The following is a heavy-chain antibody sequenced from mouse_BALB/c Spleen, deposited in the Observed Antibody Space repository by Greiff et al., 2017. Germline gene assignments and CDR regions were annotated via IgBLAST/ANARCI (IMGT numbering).Heavy chain of an antibody. CDR1: GYAFTNYL. CDR2: INPGSGGT. D-gene: IGHD1-1*02. Sequence: VQLKQSGAELVRPGTSVKVSCKASGYAFTNYLIEWVKQRPGQGLEWIGVINPGSGGTNYNEKFKGKATLTADKSSSTAYMQLSSLTSDDSAVYFCARRGSYGFAYWGQGTLVTVSA. J-gene: IGHJ3*01. CDR3: ARRGSYGFAY. V-gene: IGHV1-54*01.